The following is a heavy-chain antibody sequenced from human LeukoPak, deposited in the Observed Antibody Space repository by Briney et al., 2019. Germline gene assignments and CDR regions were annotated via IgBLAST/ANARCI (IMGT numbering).Heavy chain of an antibody. CDR3: ARGSHCSGGTCYTIDY. D-gene: IGHD2-15*01. Sequence: SETLSLTCTVSGGSISNGDYYWSWVRQPPGKGLEWIGYIYYSGSTYYNPSLKSRVTMSVDTSKNQFSLKLSSVTAADTAVYYCARGSHCSGGTCYTIDYWGQGALVTVSS. V-gene: IGHV4-30-4*08. CDR1: GGSISNGDYY. CDR2: IYYSGST. J-gene: IGHJ4*02.